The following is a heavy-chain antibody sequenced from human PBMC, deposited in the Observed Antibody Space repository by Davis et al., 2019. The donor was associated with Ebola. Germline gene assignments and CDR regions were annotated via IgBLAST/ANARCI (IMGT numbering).Heavy chain of an antibody. CDR1: RYTLTTHG. Sequence: SVPVSRMASRYTLTTHGIRWVRQPPGQGREWLGWSTAYHGNTNYAQKLQGGVTMTTDTSTSTAYMELWSLRSDDTAVYYCAREGMHYDILTAYNGADFWGQGTLVTVSS. CDR2: STAYHGNT. CDR3: AREGMHYDILTAYNGADF. V-gene: IGHV1-18*04. D-gene: IGHD3-9*01. J-gene: IGHJ4*02.